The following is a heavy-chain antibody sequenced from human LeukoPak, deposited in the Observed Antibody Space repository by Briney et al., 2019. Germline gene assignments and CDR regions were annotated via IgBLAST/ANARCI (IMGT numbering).Heavy chain of an antibody. Sequence: GGSLRLSCAASGFTFSSYAMSWVRQAPGKGLEWVSAISGSGGSTYYADSVKGRFTISRDNSKNTLYLQMNSLRAEDTAVYYCARKLPAAIRLYYMDVWGKGTTVTVSS. CDR1: GFTFSSYA. CDR3: ARKLPAAIRLYYMDV. D-gene: IGHD2-2*02. V-gene: IGHV3-23*01. J-gene: IGHJ6*03. CDR2: ISGSGGST.